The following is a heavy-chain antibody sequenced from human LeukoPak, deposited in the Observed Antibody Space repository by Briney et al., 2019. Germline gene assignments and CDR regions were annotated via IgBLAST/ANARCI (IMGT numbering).Heavy chain of an antibody. CDR2: IYYRGST. D-gene: IGHD3-3*01. V-gene: IGHV4-39*07. J-gene: IGHJ3*02. CDR1: GVSISSSSYY. CDR3: ARDRVTIFGVVIPNDAFDI. Sequence: SETLSLTCTVSGVSISSSSYYWGWIRQPPGKGLEWIGSIYYRGSTYYNPSLKSRVTMSVDTSKNQFSLKLSSVTAADTAVYYCARDRVTIFGVVIPNDAFDIWGQGTMVTVSS.